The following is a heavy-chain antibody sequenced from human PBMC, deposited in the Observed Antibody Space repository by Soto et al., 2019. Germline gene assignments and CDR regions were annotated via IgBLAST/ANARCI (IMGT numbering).Heavy chain of an antibody. CDR2: INHSGST. CDR3: ASDDRYYYYMDV. V-gene: IGHV4-34*01. CDR1: GGSFSGYY. Sequence: SETLSLTCAVYGGSFSGYYWSWIRQPPGKGLEWIGEINHSGSTNYNPSLKSRVTISVDTSKNQFSLKLSSVTAADTAVYYCASDDRYYYYMDVWGQGTTVTVSS. D-gene: IGHD3-16*01. J-gene: IGHJ6*03.